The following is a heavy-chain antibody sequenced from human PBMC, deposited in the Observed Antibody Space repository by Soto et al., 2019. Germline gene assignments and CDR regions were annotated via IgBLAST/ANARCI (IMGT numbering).Heavy chain of an antibody. V-gene: IGHV3-23*01. J-gene: IGHJ4*02. CDR3: AKAWNYYDSSGYYYFDY. D-gene: IGHD3-22*01. CDR1: GFTFSSYA. CDR2: ISGSGGST. Sequence: EVQLLESGGGLVQPGGSLRLSCAASGFTFSSYAMSWVRQAPGTGLEWVSAISGSGGSTYYADSVKGRFTISRDNSKNTLYLQMNSLRAEDTAVYYCAKAWNYYDSSGYYYFDYWGQGTLVTVSS.